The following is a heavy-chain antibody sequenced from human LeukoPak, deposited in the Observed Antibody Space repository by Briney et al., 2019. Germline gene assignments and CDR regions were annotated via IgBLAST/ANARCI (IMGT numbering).Heavy chain of an antibody. CDR2: ISGSGGST. D-gene: IGHD2-2*01. CDR3: AKDQRVARVTDIVVVPAAPDY. CDR1: GFTFSSYA. Sequence: GGSLRLSCAASGFTFSSYAMSWVRQAPGKGLEWVSAISGSGGSTYYADSVKGRFTISRDNSKNTLYLQMNSLRAEDTAVYYCAKDQRVARVTDIVVVPAAPDYWGQGTLVTVSS. V-gene: IGHV3-23*01. J-gene: IGHJ4*02.